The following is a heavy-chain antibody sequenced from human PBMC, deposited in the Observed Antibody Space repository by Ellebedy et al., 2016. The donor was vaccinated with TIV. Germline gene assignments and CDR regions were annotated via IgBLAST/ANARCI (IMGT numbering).Heavy chain of an antibody. CDR1: GLTFSRYG. CDR2: IWYDESIK. V-gene: IGHV3-33*01. CDR3: ASWDFDN. Sequence: PGGSLRLSCAASGLTFSRYGMHWIRQAPDKGLEWVAVIWYDESIKYLADSVKGRFTISRDNFNNPLYLQMNSLRAEDTAVYWCASWDFDNWGQGTLVTVSS. D-gene: IGHD7-27*01. J-gene: IGHJ4*02.